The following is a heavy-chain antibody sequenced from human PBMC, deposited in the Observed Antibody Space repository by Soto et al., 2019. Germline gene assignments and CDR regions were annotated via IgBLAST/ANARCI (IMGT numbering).Heavy chain of an antibody. J-gene: IGHJ3*01. CDR2: FIPMFGIP. D-gene: IGHD6-13*01. CDR1: GGTLNKHA. V-gene: IGHV1-69*01. CDR3: ARGGTSGWLKGAYDA. Sequence: QVQLVQSGAEVKKPGSSVKVSCKASGGTLNKHAITWVRRAPGQGLEWLGGFIPMFGIPNYPQKFQGRVTITADDSTNTSHMELHSLTSDDTAVYYCARGGTSGWLKGAYDAWGQGTMVTVSS.